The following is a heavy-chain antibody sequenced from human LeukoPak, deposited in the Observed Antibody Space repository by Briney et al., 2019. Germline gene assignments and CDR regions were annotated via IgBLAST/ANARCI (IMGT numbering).Heavy chain of an antibody. V-gene: IGHV4-59*01. Sequence: SETLSLTCTVSGGSISSYYWSWIRQPPGKGLEWIGYIYYSGSTNYNPSLKSRVTISVDTSKNQFSLKLSSVTAADTAVYYCARVGVAAGLDYWGQGTLVTVSS. CDR1: GGSISSYY. CDR2: IYYSGST. CDR3: ARVGVAAGLDY. J-gene: IGHJ4*02. D-gene: IGHD6-13*01.